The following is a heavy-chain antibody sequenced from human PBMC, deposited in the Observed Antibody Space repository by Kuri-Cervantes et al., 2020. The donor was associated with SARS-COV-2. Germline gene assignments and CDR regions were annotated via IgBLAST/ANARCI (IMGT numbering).Heavy chain of an antibody. CDR2: IYYTGRT. Sequence: SETLSLTCAVSGYSISSGYYWGWIRQPPGKGLEWIGTIYYTGRTYYNPSLKSRVTISIDTSKNHFSLNLPSVTAADTAMYYCVRDGTTAGYNWFDPWGQGTQVTVSS. CDR3: VRDGTTAGYNWFDP. D-gene: IGHD6-13*01. J-gene: IGHJ5*02. CDR1: GYSISSGYY. V-gene: IGHV4-38-2*02.